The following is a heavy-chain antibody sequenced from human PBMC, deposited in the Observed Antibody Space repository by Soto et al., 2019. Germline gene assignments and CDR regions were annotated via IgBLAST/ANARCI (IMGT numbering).Heavy chain of an antibody. CDR2: ISGSGGNT. CDR1: GFTFNSYA. J-gene: IGHJ4*02. CDR3: ARPEKSSSWGNGPDY. Sequence: GGSLRLSCAASGFTFNSYALSWVRQAPGKGLEWVSIISGSGGNTYYADPVRGRFSISRDNSKNTLYLQMNSLRVEDTAVYYCARPEKSSSWGNGPDYWGQGTLVTVSS. V-gene: IGHV3-23*01. D-gene: IGHD6-6*01.